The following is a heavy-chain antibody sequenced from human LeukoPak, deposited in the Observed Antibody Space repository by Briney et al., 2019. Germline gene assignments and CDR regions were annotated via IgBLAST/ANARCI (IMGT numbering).Heavy chain of an antibody. Sequence: LGGSLTLSCAASGFTFRSYSMIWVRQAPGKGLEWVSSISSSRSYIYYADPEKGRFTISRNNAKNSLYLQTNSLRAEDTAVYYCARDLTTRIVLSNGGLDYWGQGTLVTVSS. D-gene: IGHD2-8*01. CDR2: ISSSRSYI. CDR1: GFTFRSYS. CDR3: ARDLTTRIVLSNGGLDY. J-gene: IGHJ4*02. V-gene: IGHV3-21*01.